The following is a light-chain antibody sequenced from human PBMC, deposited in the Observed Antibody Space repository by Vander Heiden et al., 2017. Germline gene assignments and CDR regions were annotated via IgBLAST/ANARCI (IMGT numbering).Light chain of an antibody. Sequence: AIRMTESPSSLSASTGDRVTITCRASQDISNYLAWYQQKAGTAPKLLISTASTLESGVPSRFSGSGSGTEFTLSISCLQSEDFATYYCQQYYSFPLTFGPGTKVDIK. CDR2: TAS. CDR1: QDISNY. J-gene: IGKJ3*01. V-gene: IGKV1-8*01. CDR3: QQYYSFPLT.